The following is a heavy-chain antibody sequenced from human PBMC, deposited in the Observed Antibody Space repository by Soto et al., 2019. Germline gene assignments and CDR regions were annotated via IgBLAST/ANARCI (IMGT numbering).Heavy chain of an antibody. J-gene: IGHJ5*02. CDR1: GGSINSSNW. Sequence: QVQLQESGPGLVKPSGTLSLTCAVSGGSINSSNWWTWVRQPPGQGLEWIGEIYHSGRTNYNPSLKSRVTISIVTSKSQFSLKLASVTAADTAVYYCAGYYGSGSYYLDWFDPGGQGTLVTVSS. CDR2: IYHSGRT. D-gene: IGHD3-10*01. CDR3: AGYYGSGSYYLDWFDP. V-gene: IGHV4-4*02.